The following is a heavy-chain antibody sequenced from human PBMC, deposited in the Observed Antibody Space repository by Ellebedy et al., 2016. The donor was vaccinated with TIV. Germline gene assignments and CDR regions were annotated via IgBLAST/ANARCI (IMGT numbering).Heavy chain of an antibody. J-gene: IGHJ4*02. CDR1: GYSITDGYY. Sequence: SETLSLTCTVSGYSITDGYYWGWIRPPPGKGLEWIGSIYHTGSTFYNTSLESRITISVGTSKNQFSLRLSSVTAADTAVYYCAGQTLKYGHYNFDYWGQGTLVTVSS. D-gene: IGHD4-17*01. CDR2: IYHTGST. CDR3: AGQTLKYGHYNFDY. V-gene: IGHV4-38-2*02.